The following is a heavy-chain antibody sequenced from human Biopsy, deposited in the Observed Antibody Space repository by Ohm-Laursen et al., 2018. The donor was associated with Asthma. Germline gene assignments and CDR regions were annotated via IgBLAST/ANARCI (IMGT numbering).Heavy chain of an antibody. CDR1: GYTFTSYY. CDR2: IIPIFGTA. D-gene: IGHD6-6*01. J-gene: IGHJ4*02. V-gene: IGHV1-69*13. Sequence: ASVKVSCKASGYTFTSYYMHWVRQAPGQGLEWMGGIIPIFGTANYAQKFQGRVTITADESTSTAYMELSSLRSEDTAVYYCARERIAARQRRYYFDYWGQGTLVTVSS. CDR3: ARERIAARQRRYYFDY.